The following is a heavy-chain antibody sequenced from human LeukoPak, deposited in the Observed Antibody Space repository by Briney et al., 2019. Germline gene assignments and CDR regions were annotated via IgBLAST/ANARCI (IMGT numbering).Heavy chain of an antibody. V-gene: IGHV3-23*01. Sequence: QPGGSLRLSCAASGFTFSSYEMNWVRQAPGKGLEWVSAISSSGDSTYSADFVKGRFTISRDNSKNTLYLQLNSLRADDTAVYYCAKFLTLTFGGVFVSSLVLDFWGQGALVTVSS. CDR1: GFTFSSYE. J-gene: IGHJ4*02. CDR3: AKFLTLTFGGVFVSSLVLDF. CDR2: ISSSGDST. D-gene: IGHD3-16*02.